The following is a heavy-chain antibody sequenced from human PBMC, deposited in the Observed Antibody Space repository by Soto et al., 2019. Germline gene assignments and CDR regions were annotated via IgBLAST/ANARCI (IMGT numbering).Heavy chain of an antibody. CDR1: GGSISSYY. J-gene: IGHJ6*02. CDR3: ARRYGTSMDV. D-gene: IGHD5-18*01. Sequence: QVQLQESGPGLVKPSETLSLTCTVSGGSISSYYCSWIRQPPGKGLQWIGYIYYSGSTNYNPSLKSRVTISVDTSKNQFSLKLSSVTAADTAVYYCARRYGTSMDVLGQGTTVTVSS. CDR2: IYYSGST. V-gene: IGHV4-59*01.